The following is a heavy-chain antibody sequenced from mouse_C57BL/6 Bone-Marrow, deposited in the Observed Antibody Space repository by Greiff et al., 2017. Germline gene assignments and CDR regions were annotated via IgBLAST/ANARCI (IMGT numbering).Heavy chain of an antibody. CDR3: ARGHVYGSSHWYFDV. CDR1: GYTFTSYG. V-gene: IGHV1-81*01. Sequence: QVQLQQSGAELARPGASVKLSCKASGYTFTSYGISWVKQRTGQGLEWIGEIYPRSGNTYYNEKFKGKATLTADKSSSTAYMELRSLTSEDSAVYFCARGHVYGSSHWYFDVWGTGTTVTVSS. J-gene: IGHJ1*03. D-gene: IGHD1-1*01. CDR2: IYPRSGNT.